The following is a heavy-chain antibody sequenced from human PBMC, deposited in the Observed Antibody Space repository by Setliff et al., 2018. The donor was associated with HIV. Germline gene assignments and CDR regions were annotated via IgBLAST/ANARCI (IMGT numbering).Heavy chain of an antibody. D-gene: IGHD1-1*01. CDR2: IYYSGST. CDR3: VRSGRVGELYGF. Sequence: PSETLSLTCTVSGGSISSSSYYWGWIRQPPGKGLEWIGSIYYSGSTYYNPSLKSRVTISVDTSKNQFSLKLSSVTAADTAVYYCVRSGRVGELYGFWGQGTPVTVSS. J-gene: IGHJ4*02. V-gene: IGHV4-39*01. CDR1: GGSISSSSYY.